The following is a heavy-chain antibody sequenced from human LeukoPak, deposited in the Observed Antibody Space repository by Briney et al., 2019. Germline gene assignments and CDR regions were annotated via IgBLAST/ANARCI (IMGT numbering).Heavy chain of an antibody. CDR2: INHSGST. D-gene: IGHD3-3*01. Sequence: SETLSLTCAVYGGSFSGYYWSWIRQPPGKGLEWIGEINHSGSTNYNPSLKSRVTISVDTSKNQFSLKLSSVTAADTAVYYCAGGRIMIFGVASRFDPWGQGTLVTVSS. CDR1: GGSFSGYY. J-gene: IGHJ5*02. V-gene: IGHV4-34*01. CDR3: AGGRIMIFGVASRFDP.